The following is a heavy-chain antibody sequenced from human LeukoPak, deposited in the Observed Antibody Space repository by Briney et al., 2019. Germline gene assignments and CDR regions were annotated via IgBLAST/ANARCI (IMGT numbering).Heavy chain of an antibody. V-gene: IGHV3-53*01. CDR3: ARGALLGYCSGGSCYSRGLGY. J-gene: IGHJ4*02. CDR2: IYSGGST. CDR1: GFTVSSNY. D-gene: IGHD2-15*01. Sequence: GGSLRLSCAASGFTVSSNYMSWVRQAPAKGLEWVSVIYSGGSTYYADSVKGRFTISRDNSKNTLYLQMNSLRAEDTAVYYCARGALLGYCSGGSCYSRGLGYWGQGTLVTVSS.